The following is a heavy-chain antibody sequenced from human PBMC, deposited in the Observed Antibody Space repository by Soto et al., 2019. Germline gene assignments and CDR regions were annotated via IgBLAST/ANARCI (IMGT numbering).Heavy chain of an antibody. CDR3: ARISRFQYDFDY. V-gene: IGHV2-26*01. D-gene: IGHD2-8*01. J-gene: IGHJ4*02. CDR2: IFSNDEK. CDR1: GFSLSNPKVG. Sequence: QVTLKESGPVLVNPTETLTLTCTVSGFSLSNPKVGVSWIRQPPGTALEWLAHIFSNDEKSYNTSLESRLTLSKDTSKSQVVLTMANMDPVDTATYFCARISRFQYDFDYWGQGTLVTVSS.